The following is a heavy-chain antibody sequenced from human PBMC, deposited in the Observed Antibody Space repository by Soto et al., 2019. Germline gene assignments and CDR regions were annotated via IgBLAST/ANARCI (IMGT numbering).Heavy chain of an antibody. Sequence: QVQLVQSGAEVKKPGASVKVYCKASGYTFTSYDINWVRQATGQGLEWMGWMNPNSGNTGYAQKFQGRVTMTRNTSISTAYMELSSLRSEDTAVYYCARGGIVGANDANWFDPWGQGTLVTVSS. J-gene: IGHJ5*02. D-gene: IGHD1-26*01. CDR1: GYTFTSYD. CDR2: MNPNSGNT. CDR3: ARGGIVGANDANWFDP. V-gene: IGHV1-8*01.